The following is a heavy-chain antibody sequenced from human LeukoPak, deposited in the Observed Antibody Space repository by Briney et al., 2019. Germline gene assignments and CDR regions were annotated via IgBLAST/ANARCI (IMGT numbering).Heavy chain of an antibody. D-gene: IGHD6-19*01. J-gene: IGHJ6*03. CDR3: ARHGFEGGWYRYYYYYMDV. CDR2: INHSGST. CDR1: GGSFSGYY. Sequence: PSETLSLTCAVYGGSFSGYYWSWIRQPPGKGLEWIGEINHSGSTNYNPSLKSRVTISVDTSKNQFSLKLSSVTAADTAVYYCARHGFEGGWYRYYYYYMDVWGKGTTVTISS. V-gene: IGHV4-34*01.